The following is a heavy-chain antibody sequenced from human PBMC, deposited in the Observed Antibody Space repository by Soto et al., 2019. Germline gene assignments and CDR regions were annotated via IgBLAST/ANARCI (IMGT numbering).Heavy chain of an antibody. Sequence: QVQLVESGGGVVQPGRSLRLSCAASGFTFSSYGMHWVRQDPGKGLEWVAVISYDGSNKYYADSVKGRFTISRDNSKNTLYLQMNSRRAEDTAVYYCAKEMGGGARYYYYGMDVWGQGTTVTVSS. V-gene: IGHV3-30*18. D-gene: IGHD6-6*01. CDR2: ISYDGSNK. CDR1: GFTFSSYG. J-gene: IGHJ6*02. CDR3: AKEMGGGARYYYYGMDV.